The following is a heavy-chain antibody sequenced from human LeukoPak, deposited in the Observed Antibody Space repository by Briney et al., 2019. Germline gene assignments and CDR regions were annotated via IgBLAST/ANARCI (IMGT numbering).Heavy chain of an antibody. CDR1: GFTFDDYA. CDR2: ISWNSGSI. J-gene: IGHJ4*02. CDR3: AKGAGVSGYGDN. D-gene: IGHD5-12*01. V-gene: IGHV3-9*01. Sequence: PGGSLRLSCAASGFTFDDYAMHWVRQAPGKGLEWVSGISWNSGSIGYADSVKGRFTISRDNAKNSLYLQMNSLRAEDTALYYCAKGAGVSGYGDNWGQGTLATVSS.